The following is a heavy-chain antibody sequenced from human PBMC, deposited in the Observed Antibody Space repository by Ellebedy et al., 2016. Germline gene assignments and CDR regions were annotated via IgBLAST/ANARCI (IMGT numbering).Heavy chain of an antibody. D-gene: IGHD3-16*01. CDR2: ITSSSSYI. CDR1: GFTFSISG. J-gene: IGHJ5*02. Sequence: GGSLRLXXVASGFTFSISGMTWVRQAPGKGLEWVSSITSSSSYIFYADSVKGRFTISRDNAKNSVYLQMNSLRGEDTALYYCARGVGGTSLNWFDPWGQGTLVTVSS. V-gene: IGHV3-21*01. CDR3: ARGVGGTSLNWFDP.